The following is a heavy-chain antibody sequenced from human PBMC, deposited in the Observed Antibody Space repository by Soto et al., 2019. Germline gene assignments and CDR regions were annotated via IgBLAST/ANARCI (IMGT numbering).Heavy chain of an antibody. V-gene: IGHV4-30-4*01. CDR3: ARGVDFEGFSPYGMDV. CDR1: GGSINTGDYY. Sequence: KSSETLSLTCTVSGGSINTGDYYWTWIRQPRGKGLEWIGYIYYSGTTYYNPSLKSRVSLSLDTSKNHFSLRLTSVTAADTAVYYCARGVDFEGFSPYGMDVSGQGTTVTVSS. J-gene: IGHJ6*02. D-gene: IGHD3-3*01. CDR2: IYYSGTT.